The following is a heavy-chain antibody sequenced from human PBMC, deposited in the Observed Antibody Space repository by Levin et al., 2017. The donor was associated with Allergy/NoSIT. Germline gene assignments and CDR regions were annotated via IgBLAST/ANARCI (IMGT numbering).Heavy chain of an antibody. V-gene: IGHV3-33*01. D-gene: IGHD5-18*01. CDR2: IWYDGSNK. CDR1: GFTFSSYG. CDR3: ARTRGYSYGHLDY. J-gene: IGHJ4*02. Sequence: GGSLRLSCAASGFTFSSYGMHWVRQAPGKWLEWVAVIWYDGSNKYYADSVKGRFTISRDNSKNTLYLQMNTLRAEDTAVYHCARTRGYSYGHLDYWGQGTLVTVSS.